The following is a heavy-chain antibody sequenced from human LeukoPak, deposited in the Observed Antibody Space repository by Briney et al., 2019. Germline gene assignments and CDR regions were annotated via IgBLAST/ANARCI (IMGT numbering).Heavy chain of an antibody. D-gene: IGHD6-13*01. CDR2: IYYSGST. J-gene: IGHJ6*02. Sequence: PSETLSLTCTVSGGSISSYYWSWIRQPPGKGLEWIGYIYYSGSTNYNLSLKSRVTISVDTSKNQFSLKLSSVTAADTAVYYCARDQRMAPAGLLPDHYYYYSGMDVWGQGTTVTVSS. V-gene: IGHV4-59*01. CDR3: ARDQRMAPAGLLPDHYYYYSGMDV. CDR1: GGSISSYY.